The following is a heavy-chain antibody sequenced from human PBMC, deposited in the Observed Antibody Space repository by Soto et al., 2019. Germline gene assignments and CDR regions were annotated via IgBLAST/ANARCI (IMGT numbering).Heavy chain of an antibody. CDR3: ARGYSYGLFDP. CDR2: INHSGST. D-gene: IGHD5-18*01. V-gene: IGHV4-34*01. J-gene: IGHJ5*02. CDR1: GGSFSGYY. Sequence: SXTLSLTCAVYGGSFSGYYWSWIRQPPVKGLEWIGEINHSGSTNYNPSLKSRVTISVDTSKNQFSLKLSSVTAADTAVYYCARGYSYGLFDPWGQGTLVTVSS.